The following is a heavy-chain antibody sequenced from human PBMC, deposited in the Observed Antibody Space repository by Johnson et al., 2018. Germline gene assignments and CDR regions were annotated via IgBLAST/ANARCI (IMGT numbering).Heavy chain of an antibody. CDR1: GYTFTSYW. D-gene: IGHD1-26*01. J-gene: IGHJ3*02. Sequence: EVQLLESGVEVKKPGESLRISCKASGYTFTSYWIGWVRQMPGKGLEWMAIIYPRDSDIRYSPSFQGQVTISADNSISTAYLQWSSLKASDTAMYFCARHEGLVPGWAFDIWGQGTMVTVSS. CDR2: IYPRDSDI. CDR3: ARHEGLVPGWAFDI. V-gene: IGHV5-51*01.